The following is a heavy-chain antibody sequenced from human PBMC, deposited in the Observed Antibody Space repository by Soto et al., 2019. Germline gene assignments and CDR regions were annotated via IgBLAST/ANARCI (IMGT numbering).Heavy chain of an antibody. Sequence: VSCKASGGTFSSYAISWVRQAPGQGLEWMGGIIPIFGTANYAQKFQGRVTITADESTSTAYMELSSLRSEDTAVYYCAVGYCSSTSCYTPTYYYYYGMDVWGQGTTVTVSS. CDR1: GGTFSSYA. D-gene: IGHD2-2*02. CDR2: IIPIFGTA. V-gene: IGHV1-69*01. CDR3: AVGYCSSTSCYTPTYYYYYGMDV. J-gene: IGHJ6*02.